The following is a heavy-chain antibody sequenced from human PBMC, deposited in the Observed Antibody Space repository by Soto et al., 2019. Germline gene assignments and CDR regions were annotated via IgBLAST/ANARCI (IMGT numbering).Heavy chain of an antibody. CDR2: LYNTGST. CDR1: GASISRYY. D-gene: IGHD2-21*02. J-gene: IGHJ6*02. V-gene: IGHV4-59*01. Sequence: PSETLSLTCTVSGASISRYYWSWIRQSPGKGLEWIGYLYNTGSTIYNPSLKSRVTISVDTSKNQFSLKMNSVTAADTAVYYCARDLLGYCGVDCYPLAVWSQGTTVTVSS. CDR3: ARDLLGYCGVDCYPLAV.